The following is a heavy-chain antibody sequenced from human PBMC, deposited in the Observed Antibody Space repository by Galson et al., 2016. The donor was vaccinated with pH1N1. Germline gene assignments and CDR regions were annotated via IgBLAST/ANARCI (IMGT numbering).Heavy chain of an antibody. CDR2: ISGSGGTT. Sequence: SLRLSCAASGFTFSSYAMYWVRQAPGKGLEWVSAISGSGGTTHDADSVKGRFTISRDNSKNSLFLQMTSLRADDSAVYYCARDRTYSESNTYYDLFDIWGQGTMVTVSS. CDR3: ARDRTYSESNTYYDLFDI. CDR1: GFTFSSYA. V-gene: IGHV3-23*01. D-gene: IGHD3-16*01. J-gene: IGHJ3*02.